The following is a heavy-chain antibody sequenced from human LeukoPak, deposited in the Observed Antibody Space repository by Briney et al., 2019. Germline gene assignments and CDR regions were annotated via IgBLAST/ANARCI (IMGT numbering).Heavy chain of an antibody. CDR1: GFTFSSYS. Sequence: GGSLRLSCAASGFTFSSYSMNWVRQAPGKGLEWVSSISGSSSYIYYADSVKGRFTISRDNAKNSLYLQMNSLRAEDTAVYYCARVVHVEIGNSSSWPDAFDIWGQGTMVTVSS. CDR2: ISGSSSYI. V-gene: IGHV3-21*01. J-gene: IGHJ3*02. CDR3: ARVVHVEIGNSSSWPDAFDI. D-gene: IGHD6-13*01.